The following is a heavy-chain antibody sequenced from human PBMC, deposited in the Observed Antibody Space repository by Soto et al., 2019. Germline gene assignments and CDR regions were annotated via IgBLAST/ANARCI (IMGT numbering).Heavy chain of an antibody. CDR1: GYTFTSSG. Sequence: QVQLVQSGAEVKKPGASVKVSCKASGYTFTSSGISWVRQAPGQGLEWMGWISAYNGNTNYAQKLKVRVTMTTDTSTSTAYMELRSLRSDDTAVYYCARDHCSGGSCYLYGFDPWGQGTLVTVSS. J-gene: IGHJ5*02. CDR3: ARDHCSGGSCYLYGFDP. D-gene: IGHD2-15*01. CDR2: ISAYNGNT. V-gene: IGHV1-18*01.